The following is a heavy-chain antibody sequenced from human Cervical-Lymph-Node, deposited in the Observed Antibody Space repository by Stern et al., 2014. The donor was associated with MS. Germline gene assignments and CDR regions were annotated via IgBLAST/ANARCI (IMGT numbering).Heavy chain of an antibody. CDR2: INAGTGNE. CDR1: GYTFTSYA. CDR3: AKEGANDCFDY. J-gene: IGHJ4*02. Sequence: QVQLVQSGAEVRKPGASVKVSCKASGYTFTSYAMNWVRQAPGQRLEWMGGINAGTGNEKYSQKFQARVTLTRDTSASTAYMELSSLRSEDTAVYYCAKEGANDCFDYWGQGTLVTVSS. V-gene: IGHV1-3*01.